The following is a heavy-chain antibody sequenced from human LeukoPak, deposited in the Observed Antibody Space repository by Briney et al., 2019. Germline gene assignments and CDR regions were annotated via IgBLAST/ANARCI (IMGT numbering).Heavy chain of an antibody. Sequence: GESLKISCKGSGYSFTSYWIGWVRQMPGKGLEWMGIIYPGDSDTRYRPSFQGQVTISADKSISTAYLQWSSLKASDTAMYYCARQNEHRWSGSYEDWFDPWGQGTLVTVSS. V-gene: IGHV5-51*01. D-gene: IGHD1-26*01. CDR2: IYPGDSDT. CDR1: GYSFTSYW. J-gene: IGHJ5*02. CDR3: ARQNEHRWSGSYEDWFDP.